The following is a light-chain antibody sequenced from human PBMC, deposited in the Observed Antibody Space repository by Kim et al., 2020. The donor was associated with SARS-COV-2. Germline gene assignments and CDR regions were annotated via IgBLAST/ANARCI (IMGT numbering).Light chain of an antibody. V-gene: IGLV2-23*02. J-gene: IGLJ2*01. CDR1: ISDVGSYNL. Sequence: QSALTQPASVSGSPGQSITISCTGTISDVGSYNLVSWYQQHPGKAPKLMIYEVAKRPSGVSNRFSGSKSGNTASLTISGLQAEDEADYFCCSYAGSSTLIFGGGTQLTVL. CDR2: EVA. CDR3: CSYAGSSTLI.